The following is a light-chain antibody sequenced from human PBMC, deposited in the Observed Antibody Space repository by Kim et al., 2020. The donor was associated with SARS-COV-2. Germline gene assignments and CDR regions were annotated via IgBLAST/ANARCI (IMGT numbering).Light chain of an antibody. CDR2: RNN. V-gene: IGLV10-54*01. Sequence: PTATLTCTGNSKNVGNQGAAWLQQHQGHPPKLLSYRNNNRPSGISERLSASRSGNTASLTITGLQPEDEADYYCSAWDSSLSAWVFGGGTQLTVL. CDR1: SKNVGNQG. CDR3: SAWDSSLSAWV. J-gene: IGLJ3*02.